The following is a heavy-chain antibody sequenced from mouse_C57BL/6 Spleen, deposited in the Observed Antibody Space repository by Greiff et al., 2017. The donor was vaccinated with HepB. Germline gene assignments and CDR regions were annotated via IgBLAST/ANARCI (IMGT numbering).Heavy chain of an antibody. J-gene: IGHJ2*01. V-gene: IGHV1-26*01. CDR2: INPNNGGT. CDR1: GYTFTDYY. CDR3: ARRDGTDYFDY. D-gene: IGHD4-1*01. Sequence: EVQLQQSGPELVKPGASVKISCKASGYTFTDYYMNWVKQSHGKSLEWIGDINPNNGGTSYNQKFKGKATLTVDKSSSTAYMELRSLTSEDSAVYYCARRDGTDYFDYWGQGTTLTVSS.